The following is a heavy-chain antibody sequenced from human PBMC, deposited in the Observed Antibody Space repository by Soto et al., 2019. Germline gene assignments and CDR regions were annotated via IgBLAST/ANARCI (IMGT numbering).Heavy chain of an antibody. Sequence: PGGSLRLSCAASGFTFSSYEMNWVRQAPGKGLEWVSYISSSGSTIYYADSVKGRFTISRDNAKNSLYLQMNSLRAEDTAVYYCARGGLGSGSSRYYYYYGMDVWGQGTTVTVSS. J-gene: IGHJ6*02. D-gene: IGHD3-16*02. CDR1: GFTFSSYE. CDR2: ISSSGSTI. CDR3: ARGGLGSGSSRYYYYYGMDV. V-gene: IGHV3-48*03.